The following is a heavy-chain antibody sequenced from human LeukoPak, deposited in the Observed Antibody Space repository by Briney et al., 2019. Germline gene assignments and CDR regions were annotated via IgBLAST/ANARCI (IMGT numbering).Heavy chain of an antibody. CDR2: IYYSGSA. J-gene: IGHJ4*02. CDR3: ARGETSFDY. V-gene: IGHV4-59*08. Sequence: SETLSLTCTVSGGSISTYYWSWIRQPPGKGLEWIGFIYYSGSANYNPSLKSRVTISVDTSKNQFSLNLSSVSAADTAVYYCARGETSFDYWGQGTLVTVSS. CDR1: GGSISTYY. D-gene: IGHD3-10*01.